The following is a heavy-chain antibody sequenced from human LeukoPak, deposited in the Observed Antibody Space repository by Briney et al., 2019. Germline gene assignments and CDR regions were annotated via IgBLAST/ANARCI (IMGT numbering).Heavy chain of an antibody. CDR1: GGSLSLYY. J-gene: IGHJ6*03. D-gene: IGHD3-10*01. CDR3: ARESSGTYYNPLGYMDV. CDR2: IFTSGIT. Sequence: SETLSLSCTVSGGSLSLYYWNWIRQPAGKGLEWIGRIFTSGITNHNPSLKSRVTMSVDTSKSQFSLNLSSVTAADTAVYYCARESSGTYYNPLGYMDVWGKGTTVTVSS. V-gene: IGHV4-4*07.